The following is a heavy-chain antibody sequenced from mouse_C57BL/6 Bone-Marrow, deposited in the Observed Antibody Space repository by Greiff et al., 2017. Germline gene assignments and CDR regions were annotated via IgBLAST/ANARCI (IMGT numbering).Heavy chain of an antibody. CDR2: IHPNSGST. Sequence: VQLQQPGAELVKPGASVKLSCKASGYTFTSYWMHWVKQRPGQGLEWIGMIHPNSGSTNYNEKFKSKATLTVDKSSSTAYMQLSSLTSEDSAVYYCARRGCGRTWFAYWGQGTLVTVSA. J-gene: IGHJ3*01. CDR1: GYTFTSYW. D-gene: IGHD1-1*01. CDR3: ARRGCGRTWFAY. V-gene: IGHV1-64*01.